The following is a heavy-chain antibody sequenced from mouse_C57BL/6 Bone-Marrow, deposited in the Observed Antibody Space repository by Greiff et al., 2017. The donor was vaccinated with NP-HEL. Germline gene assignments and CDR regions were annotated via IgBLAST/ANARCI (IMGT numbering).Heavy chain of an antibody. Sequence: QVQLQQPGAELVKPGASVKMSCKASGYTFTSYWITWVKQRPGQGLEWIGDIYPGSGSTNYNEKFKSKATLTVDTSSSTAYMQLSSLTSEDSAVYYCARYLGYYDYGGAMDYWGQGTSVTVSS. V-gene: IGHV1-55*01. J-gene: IGHJ4*01. CDR2: IYPGSGST. CDR3: ARYLGYYDYGGAMDY. D-gene: IGHD2-4*01. CDR1: GYTFTSYW.